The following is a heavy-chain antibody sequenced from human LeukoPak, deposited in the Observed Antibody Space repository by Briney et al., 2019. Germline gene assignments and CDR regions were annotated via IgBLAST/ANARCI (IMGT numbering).Heavy chain of an antibody. D-gene: IGHD1-14*01. J-gene: IGHJ6*03. Sequence: GASVKVSCKASGYTFTGYYMHWVRQAPGQGLEWMGWINPNSGGTNYAQKFQGRVTMTRDTSISTAYMELSRLRSDDTAVYYCARRHWEPDYYYYYMDVWGKGTTVTVSS. CDR1: GYTFTGYY. CDR2: INPNSGGT. CDR3: ARRHWEPDYYYYYMDV. V-gene: IGHV1-2*02.